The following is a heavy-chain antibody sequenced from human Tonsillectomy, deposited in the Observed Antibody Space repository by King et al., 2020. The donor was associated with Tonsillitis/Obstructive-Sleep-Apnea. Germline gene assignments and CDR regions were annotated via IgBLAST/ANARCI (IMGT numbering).Heavy chain of an antibody. CDR1: GYSFTSYW. Sequence: QLVQSGAEVKKPGASLKISCKGSGYSFTSYWIGWVRQMPGQGLEWMGIIYPGDSDTRYSPSFQGQVTISADKSISTAYLQWSSLKASDTAMYYCARHTSSGYYSYYYGMDVWGQGTTVTVSS. D-gene: IGHD3-22*01. CDR3: ARHTSSGYYSYYYGMDV. J-gene: IGHJ6*02. CDR2: IYPGDSDT. V-gene: IGHV5-51*01.